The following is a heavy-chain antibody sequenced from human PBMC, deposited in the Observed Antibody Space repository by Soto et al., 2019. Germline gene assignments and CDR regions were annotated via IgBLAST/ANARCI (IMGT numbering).Heavy chain of an antibody. V-gene: IGHV1-3*01. D-gene: IGHD1-26*01. Sequence: QVQLVQSGAEVKKPGASVKVSCKASGYTFTSYAMHWVRQAPGQRLEWMGWINAGNGNTKYSQKFQGRVTITRDTSASTAYRELSSLSSEDTAVYYCARGGSLYWYFDLGGRGTLVTVSS. CDR2: INAGNGNT. CDR3: ARGGSLYWYFDL. J-gene: IGHJ2*01. CDR1: GYTFTSYA.